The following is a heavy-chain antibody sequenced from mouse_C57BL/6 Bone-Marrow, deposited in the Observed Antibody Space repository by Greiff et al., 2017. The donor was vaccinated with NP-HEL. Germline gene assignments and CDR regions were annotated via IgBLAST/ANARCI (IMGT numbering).Heavy chain of an antibody. D-gene: IGHD4-1*01. CDR1: GYTFTSYW. CDR3: TPWDRYFDV. J-gene: IGHJ1*03. CDR2: IYPGNSDT. V-gene: IGHV1-5*01. Sequence: EVQLQQSGTVLARPGASVKMSCTTSGYTFTSYWMHWVKQRPGQGLAWIGAIYPGNSDTSYNQKFKGKAKLTAVTSASTAYMELSSLTNEDSAVYYCTPWDRYFDVWGTGTTVTVSS.